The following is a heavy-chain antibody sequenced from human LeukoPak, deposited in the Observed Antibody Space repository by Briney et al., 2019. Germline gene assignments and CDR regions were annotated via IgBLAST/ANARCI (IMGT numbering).Heavy chain of an antibody. CDR1: GGSISSGSYY. CDR3: AGDSSGWNWYFDL. J-gene: IGHJ2*01. Sequence: SQTLSLTCTVSGGSISSGSYYWSWIRQPAGKGLEWIGRVYTSRSTNYNPSLKSRVTISVDTSKNQFSLKLSSVTAADTAVYYCAGDSSGWNWYFDLWGRGTLVTVSS. CDR2: VYTSRST. V-gene: IGHV4-61*02. D-gene: IGHD6-19*01.